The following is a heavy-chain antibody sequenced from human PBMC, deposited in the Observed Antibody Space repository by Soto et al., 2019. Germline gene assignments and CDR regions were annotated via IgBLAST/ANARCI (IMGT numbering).Heavy chain of an antibody. V-gene: IGHV1-18*01. Sequence: QGHLVQSGAEVKKPGASVKVSCKASGYTFTRYGISWVRQAPGQGLEWMGWISGYNGDTNYAQNLQGRVTMTIDTSTTTSYMELRILTSDVTAVYYCSRNGLPPYYYYGLDVWGQGTTVTVSS. D-gene: IGHD5-12*01. CDR1: GYTFTRYG. J-gene: IGHJ6*02. CDR3: SRNGLPPYYYYGLDV. CDR2: ISGYNGDT.